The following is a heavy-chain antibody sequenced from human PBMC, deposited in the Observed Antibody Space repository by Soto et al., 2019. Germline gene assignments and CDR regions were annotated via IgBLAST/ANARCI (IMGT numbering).Heavy chain of an antibody. V-gene: IGHV1-18*01. CDR1: GYTFTSYG. J-gene: IGHJ6*02. CDR3: ARDGGWGLTFYYYYYGMDV. D-gene: IGHD3-16*01. CDR2: ISAYNGNT. Sequence: GASVKVSCKASGYTFTSYGISWVRQAPGQGLEWMGWISAYNGNTNYAQKLQGRVTMTTDTSTSTAYMELRSLRSDDTAVYYCARDGGWGLTFYYYYYGMDVWGQGTTVTSP.